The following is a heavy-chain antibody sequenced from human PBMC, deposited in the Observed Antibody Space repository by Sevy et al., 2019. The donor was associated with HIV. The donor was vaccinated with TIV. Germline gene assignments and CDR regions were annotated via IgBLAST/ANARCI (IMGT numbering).Heavy chain of an antibody. CDR1: GVSISSGAYS. J-gene: IGHJ3*02. CDR2: IYHTGNT. V-gene: IGHV4-30-2*01. CDR3: ARDGGTMTTPGSFDI. D-gene: IGHD4-17*01. Sequence: SETLSLTCAVSGVSISSGAYSWNWVRQPPGKGLEWIGYIYHTGNTYYNPSLKSRITISLDRSKNQFSLRLSSVTAADTAVYFCARDGGTMTTPGSFDIWGQGTMVTVSS.